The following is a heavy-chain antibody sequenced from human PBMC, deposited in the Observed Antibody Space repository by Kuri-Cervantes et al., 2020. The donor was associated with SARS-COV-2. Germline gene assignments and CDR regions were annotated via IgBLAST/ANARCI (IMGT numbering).Heavy chain of an antibody. CDR3: ATRPTPRYDEAFDI. D-gene: IGHD2-15*01. V-gene: IGHV3-30*04. J-gene: IGHJ3*02. CDR2: ISYDGSNK. Sequence: LSLTCAASGFTFSSYAMHWVRQAPGKGLEWVAVISYDGSNKYYADSVKGRFTISRDNSKNTLYLQMNSLRAEDTAVYYCATRPTPRYDEAFDIWGQGTMVTVSS. CDR1: GFTFSSYA.